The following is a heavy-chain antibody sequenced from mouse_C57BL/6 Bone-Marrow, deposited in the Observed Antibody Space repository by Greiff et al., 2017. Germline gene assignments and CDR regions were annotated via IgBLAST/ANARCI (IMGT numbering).Heavy chain of an antibody. J-gene: IGHJ1*03. V-gene: IGHV1-50*01. Sequence: VQLQQPGAELVKPGASVKLSCKASGYTFTSYWMQWVKQRPGQGLEWIGEIDPSDSYTNYTQKFKGKATLTVDPASSTAYMQLSSLPSEDSAVYYGARCRISTVRYWYFDVWGTGTTVTVSS. CDR1: GYTFTSYW. D-gene: IGHD1-1*01. CDR2: IDPSDSYT. CDR3: ARCRISTVRYWYFDV.